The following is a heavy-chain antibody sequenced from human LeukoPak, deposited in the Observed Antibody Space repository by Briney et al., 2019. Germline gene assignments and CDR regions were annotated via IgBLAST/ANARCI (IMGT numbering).Heavy chain of an antibody. J-gene: IGHJ4*02. CDR1: GFTFSTYW. D-gene: IGHD3-16*01. CDR3: ARGGGRHVEY. Sequence: GGSLRLSCAASGFTFSTYWMSWVRQAPGKGLEWVANIKEDGSEKNYVDSVKGRFTISRDNAKNSLYLQMNSLRAEDTAVYYCARGGGRHVEYWGQGNLVTVSS. V-gene: IGHV3-7*03. CDR2: IKEDGSEK.